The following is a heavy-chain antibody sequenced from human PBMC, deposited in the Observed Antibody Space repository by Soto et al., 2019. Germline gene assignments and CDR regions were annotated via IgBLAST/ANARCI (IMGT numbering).Heavy chain of an antibody. CDR2: IVVGSGNT. J-gene: IGHJ3*02. D-gene: IGHD1-26*01. CDR3: AADLEVGATTALGAFDI. V-gene: IGHV1-58*01. Sequence: ASVKVSCKASGFTFTSSAVQWVRQARGQRLEWIGWIVVGSGNTNYAQKFQERVTITRDMSTSTAYMELSSLRSEDTAVYYCAADLEVGATTALGAFDIWGQGTMVTVSS. CDR1: GFTFTSSA.